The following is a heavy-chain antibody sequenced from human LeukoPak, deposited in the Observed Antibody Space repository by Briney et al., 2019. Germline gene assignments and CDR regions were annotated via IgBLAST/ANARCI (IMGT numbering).Heavy chain of an antibody. V-gene: IGHV3-48*01. Sequence: GGSLRLSCAASGFTFSSYSMSWVRQAPGKELEWVSYISSSSSTIYYADSVKGRFTISRDNAKNSLYLQMNSLRAEDTAVYYCARVYCSGGSCYPYFDYWGQGTLVTVSS. CDR3: ARVYCSGGSCYPYFDY. CDR1: GFTFSSYS. D-gene: IGHD2-15*01. CDR2: ISSSSSTI. J-gene: IGHJ4*02.